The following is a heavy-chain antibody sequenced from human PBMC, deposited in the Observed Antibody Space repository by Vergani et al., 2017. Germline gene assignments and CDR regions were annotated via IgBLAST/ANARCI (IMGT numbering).Heavy chain of an antibody. D-gene: IGHD6-19*01. CDR1: GGYISSYY. CDR2: IYTSGNT. Sequence: QVQLQESGPGLVKPSETLSLTCTVSGGYISSYYWSWIRQPAGKGLEWIGHIYTSGNTNYNPSLKSRVIMSVDTSKNQLSLKLTSVTAADTAVYYCARDRAVADSSGYYYYMDVWGKGTTVTVSS. V-gene: IGHV4-4*07. J-gene: IGHJ6*03. CDR3: ARDRAVADSSGYYYYMDV.